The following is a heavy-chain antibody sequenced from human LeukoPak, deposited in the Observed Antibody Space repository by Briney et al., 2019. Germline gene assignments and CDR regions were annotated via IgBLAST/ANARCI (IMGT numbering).Heavy chain of an antibody. J-gene: IGHJ4*02. Sequence: ASGPALVKPTQTLPLTCTFSGFSLSTSGMCVSWIRQPPGKALEWLALIDWNDDKYYNTSLKTRLTISKDTSRTQVVLTVTNMDPVDTATYYCAHSPRSPIVLMVYAMDSYFDHWGQGTLVTVSS. D-gene: IGHD2-8*01. V-gene: IGHV2-70*12. CDR1: GFSLSTSGMC. CDR3: AHSPRSPIVLMVYAMDSYFDH. CDR2: IDWNDDK.